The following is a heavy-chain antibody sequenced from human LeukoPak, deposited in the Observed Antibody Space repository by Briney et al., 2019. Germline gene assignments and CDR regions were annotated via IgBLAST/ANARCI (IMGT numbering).Heavy chain of an antibody. CDR1: GGTFISYA. CDR3: ARDPDLYCSSTSCLYGMDV. Sequence: ASVKVSCKASGGTFISYAISWVRQAPGQGLEWMGGIIPIFGTANYAQKFQGRVTITADESTSTAYMELSSLRSEDTAVYYCARDPDLYCSSTSCLYGMDVWGQGTTVTVSS. V-gene: IGHV1-69*13. D-gene: IGHD2-2*01. CDR2: IIPIFGTA. J-gene: IGHJ6*02.